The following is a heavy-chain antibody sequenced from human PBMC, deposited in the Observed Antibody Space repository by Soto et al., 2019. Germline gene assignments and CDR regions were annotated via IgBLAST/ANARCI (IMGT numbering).Heavy chain of an antibody. CDR2: IIPIFGTA. V-gene: IGHV1-69*13. D-gene: IGHD4-4*01. Sequence: SVKVSCKASGGTFSSYAISWVRQAPGQGLEWMGGIIPIFGTANYAQKFQGRVTITADESTSTAYMELSSLRSEGTAVYYCARGNLRASYYYYGMDVWGQGTTVTVSS. CDR1: GGTFSSYA. CDR3: ARGNLRASYYYYGMDV. J-gene: IGHJ6*02.